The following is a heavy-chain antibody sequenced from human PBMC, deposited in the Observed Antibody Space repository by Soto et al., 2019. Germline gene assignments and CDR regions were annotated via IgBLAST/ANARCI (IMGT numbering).Heavy chain of an antibody. D-gene: IGHD5-18*01. J-gene: IGHJ5*02. Sequence: QVQLVQSGSEVKKPGASVKDYCKASGYTFTSYAMNWVRQAPGQRLEWMGWINAGNGNTQYSQKFQGRVTITRNTSSSAAYMELGSMRADTTAVYYCARTGEDSYGYCFDPWGRGTLVTVSS. V-gene: IGHV1-3*01. CDR2: INAGNGNT. CDR3: ARTGEDSYGYCFDP. CDR1: GYTFTSYA.